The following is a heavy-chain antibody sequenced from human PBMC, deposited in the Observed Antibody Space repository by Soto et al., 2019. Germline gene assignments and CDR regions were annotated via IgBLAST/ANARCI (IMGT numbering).Heavy chain of an antibody. D-gene: IGHD1-26*01. CDR1: GGSISTSVW. Sequence: SETLSLTCAVSGGSISTSVWWTWVRQPPGKGLEWIGEIFHSRSINYNPSLQIRVTISADSSQSQFSLKLTSLTAADTALYYCATRSTTQDVFEVWGQGTMVT. V-gene: IGHV4-4*02. CDR3: ATRSTTQDVFEV. J-gene: IGHJ3*01. CDR2: IFHSRSI.